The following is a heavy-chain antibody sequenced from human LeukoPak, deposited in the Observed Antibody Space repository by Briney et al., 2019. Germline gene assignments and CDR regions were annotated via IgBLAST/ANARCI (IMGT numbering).Heavy chain of an antibody. J-gene: IGHJ4*02. Sequence: GGSLRLSCAASGFTVSSNYMSWVRQAPGKGLEWVSVIYSGGSTYYADSVKGRFTISRDNSKNTLYLQMNSLRAEDTAVYYCFCSCGWYFSGYWGQGTLVTVSS. CDR3: FCSCGWYFSGY. V-gene: IGHV3-66*01. CDR1: GFTVSSNY. CDR2: IYSGGST. D-gene: IGHD6-19*01.